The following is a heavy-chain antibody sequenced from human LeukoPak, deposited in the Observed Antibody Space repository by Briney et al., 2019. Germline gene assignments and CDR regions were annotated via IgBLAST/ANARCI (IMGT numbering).Heavy chain of an antibody. V-gene: IGHV3-23*01. CDR1: GFTFSTYA. Sequence: PGGSLRLSCAASGFTFSTYAMTWVRQAPGKGLEWVAGISFSGGSTDYADSVKGRFAISRDNSRNRLYLQVNSLRVEDTAVYYCAKDWAVVVPAVWVGLDYWGQGTLVTVSS. CDR2: ISFSGGST. D-gene: IGHD2-2*01. J-gene: IGHJ4*02. CDR3: AKDWAVVVPAVWVGLDY.